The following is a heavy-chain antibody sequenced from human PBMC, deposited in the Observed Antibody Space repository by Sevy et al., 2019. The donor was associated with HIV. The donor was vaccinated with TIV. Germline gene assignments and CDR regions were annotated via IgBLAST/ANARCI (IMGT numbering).Heavy chain of an antibody. CDR2: ISSDGSST. Sequence: GGSLRLSCAASGFTFSSYWMHWVRQAPGKGRVWVSRISSDGSSTNYADSVKGRFTSSRDKAKNTLYLQMNSLRAEETAVYYFARHRGGVVDYWGQGTLVTVSS. V-gene: IGHV3-74*01. CDR3: ARHRGGVVDY. J-gene: IGHJ4*02. D-gene: IGHD3-16*01. CDR1: GFTFSSYW.